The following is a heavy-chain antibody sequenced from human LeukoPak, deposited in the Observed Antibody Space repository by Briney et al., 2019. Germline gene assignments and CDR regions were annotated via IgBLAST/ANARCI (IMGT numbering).Heavy chain of an antibody. CDR3: AKLGAAAGPSY. J-gene: IGHJ4*02. D-gene: IGHD6-13*01. CDR2: IPYDGSQN. Sequence: GGSLRLSCAASDFPFIGYTMHWVRQAPGKGLEWVAGIPYDGSQNSYADSVKGRFSISRDNSKNTLYLQMNSLRAEDTAVYYCAKLGAAAGPSYWGQGTLVTVSS. CDR1: DFPFIGYT. V-gene: IGHV3-30*04.